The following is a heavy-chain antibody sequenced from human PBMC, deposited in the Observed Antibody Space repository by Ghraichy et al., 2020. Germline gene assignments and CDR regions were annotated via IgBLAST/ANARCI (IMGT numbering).Heavy chain of an antibody. J-gene: IGHJ6*02. CDR2: ISANGGTT. Sequence: GGSLRLSCSASGLKFRNYEFHWVRQAPGEGLQYISGISANGGTTSYADPVKGRFTISRDNSKNNIYLQMSSLRPVDTAIYYCVKDLDYFGAGSKSMDVWGQGTTVTVSS. V-gene: IGHV3-64D*06. D-gene: IGHD3-10*01. CDR3: VKDLDYFGAGSKSMDV. CDR1: GLKFRNYE.